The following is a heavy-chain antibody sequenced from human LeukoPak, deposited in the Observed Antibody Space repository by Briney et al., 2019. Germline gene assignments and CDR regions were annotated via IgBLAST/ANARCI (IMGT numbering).Heavy chain of an antibody. CDR3: TKDRNLSWYYF. J-gene: IGHJ4*02. CDR1: GYSISSGYY. V-gene: IGHV4-38-2*02. D-gene: IGHD6-13*01. Sequence: SETLSLTCTVSGYSISSGYYWGWLRQPPGKGLEWIGSIYHSGSTYYNPSLKSRVTISVDTSKNQFSLKLSSVTAADTAVYYCTKDRNLSWYYFWGQGTLVTVS. CDR2: IYHSGST.